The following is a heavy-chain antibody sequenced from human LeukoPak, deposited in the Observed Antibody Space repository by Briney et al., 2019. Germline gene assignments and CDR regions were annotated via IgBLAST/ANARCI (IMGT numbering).Heavy chain of an antibody. J-gene: IGHJ4*02. V-gene: IGHV3-30*18. CDR1: GFTFSSYG. CDR2: ISYDGSNK. D-gene: IGHD1-26*01. Sequence: GGSLRLSCAASGFTFSSYGMHWVRQAPGKGLEWVAVISYDGSNKYYADSVKGRFTISRDNSKNTLYLQMNSLRAEDTAVYYCAKVGEVGATHLYYFDYRGQGTLVTVSS. CDR3: AKVGEVGATHLYYFDY.